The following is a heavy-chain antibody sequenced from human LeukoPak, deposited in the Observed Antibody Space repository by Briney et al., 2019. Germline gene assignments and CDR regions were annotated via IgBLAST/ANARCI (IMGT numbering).Heavy chain of an antibody. J-gene: IGHJ4*02. Sequence: SETRSLACTVSGGSISSINSNYCSWIRQPPGKGLEWTGYICNHGSNKHHPSLKSRVNISGETSKDQISLKLNSVTAPDTAVYFCARRAGWKSGPLDYWGQGTVVTVSS. V-gene: IGHV4-61*05. CDR3: ARRAGWKSGPLDY. D-gene: IGHD1-1*01. CDR2: ICNHGSN. CDR1: GGSISSINSNY.